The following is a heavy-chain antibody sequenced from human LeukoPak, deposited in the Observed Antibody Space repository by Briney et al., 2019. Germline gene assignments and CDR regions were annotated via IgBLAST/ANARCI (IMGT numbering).Heavy chain of an antibody. D-gene: IGHD1-26*01. CDR1: GYTFTSYG. CDR3: ARDARRKVGATIADAFDI. V-gene: IGHV1-18*01. Sequence: APAKVSCKASGYTFTSYGISWVRQAPGQGLEWMGWISAYNGNTNYAQKLQGRVTMTTDTSTSTAYMELRSLRSDDTAVYYCARDARRKVGATIADAFDIWGQGTMVTVSS. J-gene: IGHJ3*02. CDR2: ISAYNGNT.